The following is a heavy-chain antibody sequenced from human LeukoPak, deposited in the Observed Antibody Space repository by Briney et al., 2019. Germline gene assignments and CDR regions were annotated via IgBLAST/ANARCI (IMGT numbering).Heavy chain of an antibody. Sequence: SETLSLTCAVYGGSFSGYYWSWIRQPPGKGLEWIGEINHSGSTNYNPSLKSRVTISVDTSKNQFSLKLSSVTAADTAVYYCARREWVAAAPFGDFDPWAREPWSSSPQ. CDR2: INHSGST. CDR1: GGSFSGYY. V-gene: IGHV4-34*01. J-gene: IGHJ5*02. CDR3: ARREWVAAAPFGDFDP. D-gene: IGHD6-13*01.